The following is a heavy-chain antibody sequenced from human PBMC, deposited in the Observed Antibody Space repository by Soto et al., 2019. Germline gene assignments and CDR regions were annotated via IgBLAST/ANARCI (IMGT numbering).Heavy chain of an antibody. V-gene: IGHV4-34*01. Sequence: PSETLSLTCAVYGGSFSGYYWSWIRQPPGKGLEWIGEINHSGSTNYNPSLKSRVTISVDTSKNQFSLKLSSVTAADTAVYYCARGRFSPYDFWSGYPTGANWFDPWGQGTLVTVSS. CDR2: INHSGST. J-gene: IGHJ5*02. D-gene: IGHD3-3*01. CDR1: GGSFSGYY. CDR3: ARGRFSPYDFWSGYPTGANWFDP.